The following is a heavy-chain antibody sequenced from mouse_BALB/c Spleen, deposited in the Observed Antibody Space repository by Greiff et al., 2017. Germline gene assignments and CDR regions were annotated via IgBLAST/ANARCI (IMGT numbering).Heavy chain of an antibody. V-gene: IGHV1-15*01. CDR3: TRGLDGYPDAMDY. J-gene: IGHJ4*01. CDR2: IDPETGGT. CDR1: GYTFTDYE. Sequence: QVQLQQSGAELVRPGASVTLSCKASGYTFTDYEMHWVKQTPVHGLEWIGAIDPETGGTAYNQKFKGKATLTADKSSSTAYMELRSLTSEDSAVYYCTRGLDGYPDAMDYWGQGTSVTVSS. D-gene: IGHD2-3*01.